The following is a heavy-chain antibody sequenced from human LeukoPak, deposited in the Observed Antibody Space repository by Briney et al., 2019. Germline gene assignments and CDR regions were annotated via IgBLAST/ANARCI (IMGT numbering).Heavy chain of an antibody. D-gene: IGHD2-2*01. CDR1: GYSISSGYY. Sequence: SETLSLTCGVSGYSISSGYYWAWIRQPPGKGLEWIGSLYHSGSTPYNPSLESRVTISADTSKNQFSLRLSSVTAADTAVYYCAREKKSCTSSTCYGIDYWGQGTLVTVSS. J-gene: IGHJ4*02. CDR3: AREKKSCTSSTCYGIDY. V-gene: IGHV4-38-2*02. CDR2: LYHSGST.